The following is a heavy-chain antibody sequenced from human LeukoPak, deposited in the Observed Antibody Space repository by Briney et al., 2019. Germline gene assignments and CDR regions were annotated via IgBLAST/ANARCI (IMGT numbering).Heavy chain of an antibody. CDR3: ARVDGGYSGYFDY. CDR1: GYSFISYG. D-gene: IGHD5-12*01. V-gene: IGHV3-33*01. Sequence: GGSLRLSCAASGYSFISYGMHWVRQAPGKGLEWVALICYDGSNIYYADSVKGRFTISRDNSKNTLYLQMSSLRAEDTAVYYCARVDGGYSGYFDYWGQGTLVTVSS. J-gene: IGHJ4*02. CDR2: ICYDGSNI.